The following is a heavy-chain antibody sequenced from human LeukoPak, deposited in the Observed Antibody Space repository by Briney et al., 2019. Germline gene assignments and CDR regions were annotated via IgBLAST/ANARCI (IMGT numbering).Heavy chain of an antibody. J-gene: IGHJ4*02. V-gene: IGHV3-30-3*01. D-gene: IGHD3-22*01. CDR2: ISYDGSNK. CDR3: ARDRGYYYDSSGYNPAH. Sequence: GGSLRLSCAASGFTFSSYAMHWVRQAPGKGLEWVAVISYDGSNKYYADSVKGRFTISRDNSKNTLYLQMNSLRAEDTAVYYCARDRGYYYDSSGYNPAHWGQGTMVTVSS. CDR1: GFTFSSYA.